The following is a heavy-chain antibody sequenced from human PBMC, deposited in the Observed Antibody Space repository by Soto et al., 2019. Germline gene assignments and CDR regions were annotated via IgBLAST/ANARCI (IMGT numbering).Heavy chain of an antibody. CDR2: IIPIFGTA. CDR3: ARPIAARPYYYYAMDV. Sequence: SVKVSCKASGGTFSSYAISWVRQAPGQGLEWMGGIIPIFGTANYAQKFQGRVTITADESTSTAYMELSSLRSEDTAVYYCARPIAARPYYYYAMDVWGQGTTVTVSS. D-gene: IGHD6-6*01. V-gene: IGHV1-69*13. CDR1: GGTFSSYA. J-gene: IGHJ6*02.